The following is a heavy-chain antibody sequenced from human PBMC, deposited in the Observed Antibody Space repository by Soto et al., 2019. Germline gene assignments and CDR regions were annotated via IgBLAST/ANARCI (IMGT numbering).Heavy chain of an antibody. D-gene: IGHD3-10*01. CDR2: ISAYNGNT. J-gene: IGHJ4*02. CDR1: GYTFTSNG. Sequence: ASVKVSCKASGYTFTSNGISWVRQAPGQGLEWMGWISAYNGNTNYAQKLQGRVTMTTDTSTSTAYMELRSLRSDDTAVYYCARLLPKVRGVIITEGSLVDYWGQGTLVIVSS. CDR3: ARLLPKVRGVIITEGSLVDY. V-gene: IGHV1-18*01.